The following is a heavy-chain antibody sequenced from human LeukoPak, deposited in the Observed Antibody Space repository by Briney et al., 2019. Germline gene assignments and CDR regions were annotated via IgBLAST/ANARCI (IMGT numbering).Heavy chain of an antibody. Sequence: GGSLRLSCAASGFAFSSYAMSWVRQAPGKGLEWVSSISGTGGRTYYADSVKGRFTISRDNSKNTLDLQMNSLRADDTAVYYCARDGYSNYWYLNLWGQGTLVTV. CDR1: GFAFSSYA. CDR2: ISGTGGRT. V-gene: IGHV3-23*01. D-gene: IGHD6-13*01. J-gene: IGHJ4*02. CDR3: ARDGYSNYWYLNL.